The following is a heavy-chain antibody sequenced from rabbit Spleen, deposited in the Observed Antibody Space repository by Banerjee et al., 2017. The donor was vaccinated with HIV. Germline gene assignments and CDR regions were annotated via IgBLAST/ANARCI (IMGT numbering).Heavy chain of an antibody. D-gene: IGHD2-1*01. V-gene: IGHV1S45*01. CDR2: IYIGSSGST. Sequence: QEQLVESGGGLVQPEGSLTLTCKASGLDFSSSYRICWVRQAPGKGLEWIACIYIGSSGSTYYASWAKGRFTITRSASLNTVTLQMTSLTAADTATYFCAREMTADYFDLWGPGTLVTVS. J-gene: IGHJ4*01. CDR3: AREMTADYFDL. CDR1: GLDFSSSYR.